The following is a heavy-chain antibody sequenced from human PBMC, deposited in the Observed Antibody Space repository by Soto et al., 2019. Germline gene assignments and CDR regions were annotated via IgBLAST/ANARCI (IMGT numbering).Heavy chain of an antibody. Sequence: ETLSLSGTVSGGSFSVCYLRWIRQPPGTGLEWIGYVYYSGITKYNPSLQSRPTMSVDTSKNEFSLRLSSVTATDTAVYYCAKFSNNFDYWGQGRPVTFSS. V-gene: IGHV4-59*01. CDR2: VYYSGIT. D-gene: IGHD4-4*01. CDR3: AKFSNNFDY. CDR1: GGSFSVCY. J-gene: IGHJ4*02.